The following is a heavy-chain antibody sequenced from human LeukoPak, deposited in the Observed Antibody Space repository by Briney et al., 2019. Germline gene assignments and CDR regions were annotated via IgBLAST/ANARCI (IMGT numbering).Heavy chain of an antibody. Sequence: RPGGSLRLSCAGSGYIFDDYGMRWVRQAPGKGLEWVAGINWNGGSTGCAASVKGRCTISRDNAKTALYLEMNSLRVEDTAFYYCVRLGRDGYTYGAAYWGQGALVTVSS. D-gene: IGHD5-24*01. CDR3: VRLGRDGYTYGAAY. CDR1: GYIFDDYG. J-gene: IGHJ1*01. V-gene: IGHV3-20*04. CDR2: INWNGGST.